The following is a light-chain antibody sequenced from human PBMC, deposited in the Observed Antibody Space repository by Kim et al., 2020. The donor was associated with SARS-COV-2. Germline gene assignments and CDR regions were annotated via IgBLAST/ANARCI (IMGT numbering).Light chain of an antibody. CDR2: GNS. V-gene: IGLV1-40*01. Sequence: QRVPTSRTGRTSNLGAGIDVNWNQQLPGTAPTRHLYGNSNRPSGVPDRFPGSKFGTSAPLAITGLQAEDEADYHCQSYDSSLSGWVFGGGTQLTVL. CDR3: QSYDSSLSGWV. J-gene: IGLJ3*02. CDR1: TSNLGAGID.